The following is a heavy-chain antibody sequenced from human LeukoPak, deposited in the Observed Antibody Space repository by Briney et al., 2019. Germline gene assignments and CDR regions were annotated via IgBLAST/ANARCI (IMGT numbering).Heavy chain of an antibody. Sequence: AGGSLRLSCVVSGFTFSRYSMNWVRQAPGKGLEWVPYIGFRSSATNYADSVKGRFTISRDNAKNSLYLQMNSLRDENTAVYYCATDTDGTTTWDFHRGQGTLVTVSS. CDR3: ATDTDGTTTWDFH. V-gene: IGHV3-48*02. D-gene: IGHD1-26*01. CDR2: IGFRSSAT. CDR1: GFTFSRYS. J-gene: IGHJ4*02.